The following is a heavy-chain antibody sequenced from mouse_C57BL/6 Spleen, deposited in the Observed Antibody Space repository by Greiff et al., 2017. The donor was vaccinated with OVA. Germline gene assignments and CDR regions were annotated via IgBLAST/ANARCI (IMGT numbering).Heavy chain of an antibody. CDR3: ARRDMDY. CDR1: GYTFTSYW. Sequence: VQLQQPGAELVRPGTSVKLSCKASGYTFTSYWMHWVKQRPGQGLEWIGVIDPSDSYTNYNQKFKGKATLTVDTSSSTAYMQLSSLTSEDSAVYYWARRDMDYWGKGTSVTVSS. V-gene: IGHV1-59*01. CDR2: IDPSDSYT. J-gene: IGHJ4*01.